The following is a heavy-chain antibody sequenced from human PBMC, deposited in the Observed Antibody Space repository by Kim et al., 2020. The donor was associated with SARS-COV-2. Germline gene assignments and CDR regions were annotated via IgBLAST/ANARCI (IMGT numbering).Heavy chain of an antibody. V-gene: IGHV3-23*01. CDR3: AKTPPIYYYYGMDV. J-gene: IGHJ6*02. Sequence: DSVKGQFTSSRDNSKNTLYLQMNSLRTEDTAVYYCAKTPPIYYYYGMDVWGQGTTVTVSS.